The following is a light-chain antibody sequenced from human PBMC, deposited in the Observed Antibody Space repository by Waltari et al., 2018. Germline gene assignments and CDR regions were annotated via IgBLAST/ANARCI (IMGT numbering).Light chain of an antibody. CDR1: ISNLGTNS. CDR2: RNN. V-gene: IGLV1-47*01. Sequence: QSVLTQPPSASGTPGQRVTIPCSGSISNLGTNSVYWYQQFPGTAPKLLIQRNNQLPSGVPDRFSGSKSGTSASLAISGLRSEDEADYYCASWDDSLSVGVFGGGTKLTVL. CDR3: ASWDDSLSVGV. J-gene: IGLJ3*02.